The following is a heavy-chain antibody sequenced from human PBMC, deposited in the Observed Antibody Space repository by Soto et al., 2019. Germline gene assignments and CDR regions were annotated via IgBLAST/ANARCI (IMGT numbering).Heavy chain of an antibody. Sequence: GASVKVSCKASGYTFTGYYMHWVRQAPGQGLEWMGWINPNSGGTNYAQKFQGWVTMTRDTSISTAYMELSRLRSDDTAVYYCARDGGTTGTTAGYYYYMDVWGKGTTVTVSS. V-gene: IGHV1-2*04. CDR2: INPNSGGT. J-gene: IGHJ6*03. CDR3: ARDGGTTGTTAGYYYYMDV. CDR1: GYTFTGYY. D-gene: IGHD1-1*01.